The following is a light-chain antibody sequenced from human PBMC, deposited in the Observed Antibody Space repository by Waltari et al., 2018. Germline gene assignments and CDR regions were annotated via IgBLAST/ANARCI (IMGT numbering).Light chain of an antibody. J-gene: IGLJ2*01. V-gene: IGLV3-25*03. CDR3: QSADTIGSII. CDR2: KYT. Sequence: SYELTQPPSVSVSPGQTAKISCSGDALPMQFAHWYQQKPSQAPVVIMYKYTQRPSGIPERFSASTSGTTVTLTIRGVQAEDEADYYCQSADTIGSIIFGGGTKLTVL. CDR1: ALPMQF.